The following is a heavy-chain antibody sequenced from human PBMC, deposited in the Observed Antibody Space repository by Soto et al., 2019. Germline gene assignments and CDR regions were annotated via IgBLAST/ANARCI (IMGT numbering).Heavy chain of an antibody. CDR3: ARIDLRAPNPLDY. Sequence: QVQLVESGGGVVQPGRSLRLSCAASGFTFSSYGMHWVRQAPGKGLEWVAVIWYDGSNKYYADSVKGRFTISRDNSKNTPYLQMTSLRAEATAVYYCARIDLRAPNPLDYWGQGTLVTVSS. D-gene: IGHD3-9*01. V-gene: IGHV3-33*01. CDR2: IWYDGSNK. CDR1: GFTFSSYG. J-gene: IGHJ4*02.